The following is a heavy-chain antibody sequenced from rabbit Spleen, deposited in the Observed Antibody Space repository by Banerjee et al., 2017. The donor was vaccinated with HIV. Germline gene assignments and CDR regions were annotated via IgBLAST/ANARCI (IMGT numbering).Heavy chain of an antibody. V-gene: IGHV1S45*01. CDR3: ARGDPISQDAVGGYGQ. Sequence: QEQLEESGGGLVKPGGTLTLTCKASGIDFSSYYYMCWVRQAPGKGLEWIGCIYTGSGGSTYYASWAKGRFTVSKPSSTTVTLQMTSLTAADTATYFCARGDPISQDAVGGYGQWGPGTLVTVS. J-gene: IGHJ4*01. D-gene: IGHD8-1*01. CDR2: IYTGSGGST. CDR1: GIDFSSYYY.